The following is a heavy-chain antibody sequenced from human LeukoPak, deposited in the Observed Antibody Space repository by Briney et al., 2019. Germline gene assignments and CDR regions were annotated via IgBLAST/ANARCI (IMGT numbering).Heavy chain of an antibody. D-gene: IGHD6-19*01. V-gene: IGHV4-59*12. CDR3: ARRPPLYSSGWYAADAFDI. J-gene: IGHJ3*02. CDR1: GGSISSYY. CDR2: IYYSGST. Sequence: SETLSLTCTVSGGSISSYYWSWIRQPPGKGLEWIGYIYYSGSTNYNPSLKSRVTISIDTSKNQFSLKLSSVTAADTAVYYCARRPPLYSSGWYAADAFDIWGQGTMVTVSS.